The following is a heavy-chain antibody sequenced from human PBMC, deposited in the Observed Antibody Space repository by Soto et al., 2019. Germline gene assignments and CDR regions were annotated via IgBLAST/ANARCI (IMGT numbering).Heavy chain of an antibody. Sequence: EVQLLESGGGLAQPGGSLSLSCAASAFTFSSYAMSWVRQAPGKGLEWVSAVSGSGDSTYYADSVKGRFTISGDNSKNALYLQMNSLRAEDTAVYYCAKGRASDCPGCTQGYWGQGTLVTVAS. D-gene: IGHD2-21*02. CDR3: AKGRASDCPGCTQGY. CDR1: AFTFSSYA. V-gene: IGHV3-23*01. CDR2: VSGSGDST. J-gene: IGHJ4*02.